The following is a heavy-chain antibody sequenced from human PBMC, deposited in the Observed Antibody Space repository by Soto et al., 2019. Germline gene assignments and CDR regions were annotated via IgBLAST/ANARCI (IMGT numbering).Heavy chain of an antibody. Sequence: QVQLVQSGAEVKKPGSSVKVSCKASGGTFSSYAISWVRQAPGQGLEWLGNIIPIFGTANYAQKFQGRVTITADESTSTAYMELSSLRSEDTAVYYCARTERNDDFWSGYPNNYYYGMDVWGQGTTVTDSS. D-gene: IGHD3-3*01. CDR2: IIPIFGTA. CDR3: ARTERNDDFWSGYPNNYYYGMDV. J-gene: IGHJ6*02. V-gene: IGHV1-69*18. CDR1: GGTFSSYA.